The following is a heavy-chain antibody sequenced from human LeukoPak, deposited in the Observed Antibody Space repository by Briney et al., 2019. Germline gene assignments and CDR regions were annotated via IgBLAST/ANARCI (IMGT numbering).Heavy chain of an antibody. D-gene: IGHD2-2*01. Sequence: AETLSLSCAASGWSFNDYYRSWVRQPPGKGLEWIAEINARGGTNYNPSLKSRVTISVDTSKKQFSLRLTSMIAADTALYYCARGQVPAARGYNWFDPWGQGTLVTVSS. CDR2: INARGGT. CDR3: ARGQVPAARGYNWFDP. V-gene: IGHV4-34*01. J-gene: IGHJ5*02. CDR1: GWSFNDYY.